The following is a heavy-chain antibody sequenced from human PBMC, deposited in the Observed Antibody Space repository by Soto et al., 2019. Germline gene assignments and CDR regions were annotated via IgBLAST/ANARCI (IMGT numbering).Heavy chain of an antibody. D-gene: IGHD6-13*01. CDR1: GFTFSSYA. CDR3: AKDIIAAAGTGKVYYYYGMDV. V-gene: IGHV3-23*01. Sequence: GGSLRLSCAASGFTFSSYAMSWVRQAPGKGLEWVSAISGSGGSTYYADSVKGRFTISRDNSKNTLYLQMNSLRAEDTAVYYCAKDIIAAAGTGKVYYYYGMDVWGQGTTVTVSS. CDR2: ISGSGGST. J-gene: IGHJ6*02.